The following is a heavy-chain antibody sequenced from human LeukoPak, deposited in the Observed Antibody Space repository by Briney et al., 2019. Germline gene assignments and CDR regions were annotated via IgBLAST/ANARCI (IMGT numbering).Heavy chain of an antibody. CDR3: AKAEYSSSWYVLDY. V-gene: IGHV3-23*01. CDR2: ISASGGST. D-gene: IGHD6-13*01. CDR1: EFTFSSYS. Sequence: GGSLRLSCAASEFTFSSYSMDWVRQAPGKGLEWVSGISASGGSTYYADSVKGRFTISRDNSKNTLYLQMNSLRAEDTAVYYCAKAEYSSSWYVLDYWGQGTLVTVSS. J-gene: IGHJ4*02.